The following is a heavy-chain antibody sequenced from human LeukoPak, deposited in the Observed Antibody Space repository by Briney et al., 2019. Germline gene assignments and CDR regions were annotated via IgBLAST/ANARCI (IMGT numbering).Heavy chain of an antibody. CDR1: GFTFSNYY. D-gene: IGHD3-3*01. V-gene: IGHV3-7*03. Sequence: PGGSLRLSCAASGFTFSNYYMSWVRQAPGKGLEYMSNINQDGSDKYYVDSVKGRSTISRDNANNSLYLQMNSLTADDTAVYYFARELYYDFWSRPYWDYCGQGTPVTASS. CDR3: ARELYYDFWSRPYWDY. CDR2: INQDGSDK. J-gene: IGHJ4*02.